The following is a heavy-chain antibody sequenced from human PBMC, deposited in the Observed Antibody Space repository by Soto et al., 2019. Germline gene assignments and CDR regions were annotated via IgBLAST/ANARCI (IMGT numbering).Heavy chain of an antibody. D-gene: IGHD2-21*02. CDR2: IYWDGDK. Sequence: QITLKESGPTLVKPTQTLTLTCTFSGFSLSTRGVGVGWIRQPPGRALEWLVLIYWDGDKRYSPSLQSRLTITQDTSKNQVVLTMPEMYPVDTATYYCVHSRCGGDCLQSYPSHYYYGMDVWGQGTTVTVSS. V-gene: IGHV2-5*02. CDR1: GFSLSTRGVG. J-gene: IGHJ6*02. CDR3: VHSRCGGDCLQSYPSHYYYGMDV.